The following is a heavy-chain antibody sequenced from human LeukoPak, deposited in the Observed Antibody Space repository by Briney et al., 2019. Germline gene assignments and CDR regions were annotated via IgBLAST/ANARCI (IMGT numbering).Heavy chain of an antibody. D-gene: IGHD7-27*01. CDR3: AREDDSWGPNNLDL. CDR1: AFTFSDYS. Sequence: GGSLRLSCAASAFTFSDYSTNWVRQAPGEGLEWISYIDTSSSTMYYADSVMGRFTISRDNAKESLYLQMNSLRDEDTAVYYCAREDDSWGPNNLDLWDQGTMATVSS. J-gene: IGHJ3*01. CDR2: IDTSSSTM. V-gene: IGHV3-48*02.